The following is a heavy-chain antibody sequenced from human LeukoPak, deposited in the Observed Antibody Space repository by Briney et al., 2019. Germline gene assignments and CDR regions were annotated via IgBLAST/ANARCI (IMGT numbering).Heavy chain of an antibody. CDR3: ARDSSRYRSSTSCYA. CDR2: ISSSSSYI. J-gene: IGHJ5*02. CDR1: GFTFSSYS. D-gene: IGHD2-2*01. V-gene: IGHV3-21*01. Sequence: PGGSLRLSCAASGFTFSSYSMNWVRQAPGKGLEWVSSISSSSSYIYYADSVKGRFTISRDNAKNSLYLQMNSLRAEDTAVYYCARDSSRYRSSTSCYAWGQGTLVTVSS.